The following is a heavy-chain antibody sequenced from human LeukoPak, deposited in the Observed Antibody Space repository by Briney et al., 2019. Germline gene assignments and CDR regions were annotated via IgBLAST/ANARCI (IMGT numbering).Heavy chain of an antibody. CDR2: INWNGGST. D-gene: IGHD1-26*01. J-gene: IGHJ4*02. V-gene: IGHV3-20*04. CDR1: GFTFDDYA. Sequence: GGSLRLSCAASGFTFDDYAMNWVRQAPGKGLEWVSGINWNGGSTYYRDSVKGRFTISRDNAKNSLYLQMNSLRAEDTAVYYCAKDRKVGAGEFDYWGQGTLVTVSS. CDR3: AKDRKVGAGEFDY.